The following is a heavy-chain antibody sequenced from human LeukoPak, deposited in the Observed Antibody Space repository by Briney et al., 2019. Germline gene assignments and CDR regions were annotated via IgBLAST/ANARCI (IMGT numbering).Heavy chain of an antibody. D-gene: IGHD3-16*01. CDR1: GGSISSGGYP. J-gene: IGHJ4*02. CDR2: IYHSGST. CDR3: ARARVGIGGFDY. Sequence: SETLSLTCAVSGGSISSGGYPWSWIRQPPGKGLEWIGYIYHSGSTYYNPSLKSRVTISVDRSKNQFSLKLSSVTAADTAVYYCARARVGIGGFDYWGQGTLVTVSS. V-gene: IGHV4-30-2*01.